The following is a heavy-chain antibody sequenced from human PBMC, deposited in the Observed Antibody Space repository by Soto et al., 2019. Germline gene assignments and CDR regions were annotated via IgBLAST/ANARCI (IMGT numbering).Heavy chain of an antibody. CDR3: AKFYCSGGSCYSYFDY. D-gene: IGHD2-15*01. V-gene: IGHV3-23*01. J-gene: IGHJ4*02. CDR1: GFTFSSYA. Sequence: GVSLRLSYAASGFTFSSYAMSWIRKATGKGLEWVSAISGSGGSTYYADSGKGRFTISRDNSKNTLYLQMNSLRAEDTAVYYCAKFYCSGGSCYSYFDYWGQGT. CDR2: ISGSGGST.